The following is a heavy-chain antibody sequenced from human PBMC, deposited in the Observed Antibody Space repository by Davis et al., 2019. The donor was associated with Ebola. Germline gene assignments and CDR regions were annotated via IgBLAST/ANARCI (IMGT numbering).Heavy chain of an antibody. V-gene: IGHV3-23*01. J-gene: IGHJ6*02. D-gene: IGHD4-17*01. CDR2: ISSAGGST. CDR1: GFTFSSYG. CDR3: ARRTPPSTVSYYYYYGMDV. Sequence: GGSLRLSCAASGFTFSSYGMSWVRQAPGKGLEWVSTISSAGGSTYYADSVKGRFTISRDNAKNSLYLQMNSLRAEDTAVYYCARRTPPSTVSYYYYYGMDVWGQGTTVTVSS.